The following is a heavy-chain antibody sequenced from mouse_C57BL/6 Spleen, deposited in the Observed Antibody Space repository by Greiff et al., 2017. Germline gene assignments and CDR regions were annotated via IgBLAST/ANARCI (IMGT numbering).Heavy chain of an antibody. CDR1: GFSLTSYG. J-gene: IGHJ4*01. CDR2: IWRGGST. Sequence: QVQLQQSGPGLVQPSQSLSITCTVSGFSLTSYGVHWVRQSPGKGLEWLGVIWRGGSTDYNAAFMSRLSITKDNSKSQVFFKMNSLQADDTAIYYCAKTGYYGPGAMDYGGQGTSVTVSS. D-gene: IGHD1-1*01. V-gene: IGHV2-5*01. CDR3: AKTGYYGPGAMDY.